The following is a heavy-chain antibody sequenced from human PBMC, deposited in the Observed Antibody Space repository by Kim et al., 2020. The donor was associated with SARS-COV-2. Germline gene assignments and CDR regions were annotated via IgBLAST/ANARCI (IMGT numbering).Heavy chain of an antibody. Sequence: ASVKVSCKASGYTFTSYGISWVRQAPGQGLEWMGWISAYNGNTNFAQKLQGRVTMPTDTSTSTAYMELRSLRSDDTAVCYCAREEAGFGELLAWFDPWGQGTLDTVSS. CDR3: AREEAGFGELLAWFDP. J-gene: IGHJ5*02. CDR1: GYTFTSYG. D-gene: IGHD3-10*01. CDR2: ISAYNGNT. V-gene: IGHV1-18*01.